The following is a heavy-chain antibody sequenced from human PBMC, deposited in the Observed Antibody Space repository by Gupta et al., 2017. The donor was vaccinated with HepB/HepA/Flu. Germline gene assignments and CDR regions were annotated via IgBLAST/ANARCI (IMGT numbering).Heavy chain of an antibody. CDR1: GFSLTNARMG. Sequence: QVTLKESGPVLVKPTETLTLTCSVSGFSLTNARMGVSWIRQPPGKALEWLAHIFSNDKISYSTSLKSRLTISKDTSKSQVVLTMANMDPVDTATYYCARIQMSGGFKYFDLWGRGTLVTVSS. D-gene: IGHD2-15*01. CDR3: ARIQMSGGFKYFDL. V-gene: IGHV2-26*01. CDR2: IFSNDKI. J-gene: IGHJ2*01.